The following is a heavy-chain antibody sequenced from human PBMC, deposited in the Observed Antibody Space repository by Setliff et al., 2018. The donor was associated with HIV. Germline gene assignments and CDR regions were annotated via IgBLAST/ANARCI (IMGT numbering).Heavy chain of an antibody. V-gene: IGHV4-34*01. Sequence: PSETLSLTCTVYGVSFSAYFWSWIRQPAGKGLEWLGEINHSGRAKYNPSLKSRASISADTSKNQFSLRLTSVTAADTAVYYCARGAPYCNHGICHLFDYWGHGNLVTVSS. CDR1: GVSFSAYF. CDR3: ARGAPYCNHGICHLFDY. J-gene: IGHJ4*01. CDR2: INHSGRA. D-gene: IGHD2-8*01.